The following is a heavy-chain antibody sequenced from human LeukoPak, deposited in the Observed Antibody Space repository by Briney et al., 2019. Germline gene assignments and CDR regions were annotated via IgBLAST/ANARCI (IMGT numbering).Heavy chain of an antibody. J-gene: IGHJ6*02. CDR2: ISGSGSVQ. D-gene: IGHD5-18*01. CDR3: ARDAVDTANAV. V-gene: IGHV3-48*03. CDR1: GFAFSSNA. Sequence: PGGSLRLSCAASGFAFSSNAMTWVRQAPGKGLEWLSYISGSGSVQYYADSVKGRFTISRDNAKNTLYLQMNSLRAEDTAVYYCARDAVDTANAVWGQGTTVTVSS.